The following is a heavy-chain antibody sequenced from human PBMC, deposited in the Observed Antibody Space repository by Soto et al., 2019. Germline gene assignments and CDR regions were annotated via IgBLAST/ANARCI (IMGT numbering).Heavy chain of an antibody. Sequence: GGSLRLSCAASGFTVSSNYMSWVRQAPGKGLEWVSVIYSGGSTYYADSVKGRFTISRDNSKNTPYLQMNSLRAEDTAVYYCVRAPMVRGVIDTIDYWGQGTLVTVSS. V-gene: IGHV3-53*01. D-gene: IGHD3-10*01. CDR2: IYSGGST. CDR3: VRAPMVRGVIDTIDY. CDR1: GFTVSSNY. J-gene: IGHJ4*02.